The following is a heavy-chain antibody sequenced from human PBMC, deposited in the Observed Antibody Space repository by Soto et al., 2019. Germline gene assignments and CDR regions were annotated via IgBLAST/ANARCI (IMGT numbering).Heavy chain of an antibody. CDR3: ARTLYYYDSSGYAHYVMDV. Sequence: SGPTLVNPTQTLTLTCTFSGFSLGTSGMCVSWIRQPPGKALEWLALIDWDDDKYYSTSLKTRLTISKDTSKNQVVLTMTNMDPVDTATYYCARTLYYYDSSGYAHYVMDVWGQGTTVTVSS. J-gene: IGHJ6*02. CDR1: GFSLGTSGMC. V-gene: IGHV2-70*01. D-gene: IGHD3-22*01. CDR2: IDWDDDK.